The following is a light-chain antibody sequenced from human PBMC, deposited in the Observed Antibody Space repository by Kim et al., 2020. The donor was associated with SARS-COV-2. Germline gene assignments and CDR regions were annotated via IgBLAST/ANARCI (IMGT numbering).Light chain of an antibody. CDR1: SLRSYY. V-gene: IGLV3-19*01. CDR3: NSRDSSGNHHWV. Sequence: SSELTQDPAVSVALGQTVRITCPGDSLRSYYASWYQQKPGQAPILVIYGKNNRPSGIPDRFSGSSSGNTASLTITGAQAEDEADYYCNSRDSSGNHHWVFGGGTQLTVL. J-gene: IGLJ3*02. CDR2: GKN.